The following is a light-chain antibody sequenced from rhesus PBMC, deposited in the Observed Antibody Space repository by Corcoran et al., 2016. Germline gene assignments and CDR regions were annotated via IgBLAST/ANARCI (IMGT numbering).Light chain of an antibody. CDR2: DAY. Sequence: DIQMTQSPSSLSASVGDRVTITCRASQGISHYLSWYQQKPGKAPKLLIYDAYSLQSGVPSRFSGSGAGTDCHLPISSLQTEDFATYYCLQYNSDPRTFGQGTKVEIK. CDR3: LQYNSDPRT. V-gene: IGKV1-43*02. CDR1: QGISHY. J-gene: IGKJ1*01.